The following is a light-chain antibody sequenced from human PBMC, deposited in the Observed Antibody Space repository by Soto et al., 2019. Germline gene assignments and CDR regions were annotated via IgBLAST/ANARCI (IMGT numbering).Light chain of an antibody. CDR1: GYDVGAYDY. J-gene: IGLJ1*01. Sequence: QSVLTQPRSVSGAPGQSGIISPTGTGYDVGAYDYVSWYQQHPGKAPRLVIYDVSKRPPGVPARFSGSKSGNTASLTISGIQAEDEADYFCCSYAVRDTFFVFGTGTKVTV. CDR2: DVS. CDR3: CSYAVRDTFFV. V-gene: IGLV2-11*01.